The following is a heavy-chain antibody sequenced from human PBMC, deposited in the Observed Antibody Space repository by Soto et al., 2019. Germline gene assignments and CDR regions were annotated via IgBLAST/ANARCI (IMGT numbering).Heavy chain of an antibody. Sequence: WETLSLTCAVYGESFSGCYWSWIRQPPGKGREWSGEINHSGTTNYNASVKSRVTISVDTYKTQFSLKLSSVTAADTAVYYCARLDQTLTTGIYYYHMDVWGKGTTVTVAS. D-gene: IGHD4-4*01. J-gene: IGHJ6*03. V-gene: IGHV4-34*01. CDR2: INHSGTT. CDR1: GESFSGCY. CDR3: ARLDQTLTTGIYYYHMDV.